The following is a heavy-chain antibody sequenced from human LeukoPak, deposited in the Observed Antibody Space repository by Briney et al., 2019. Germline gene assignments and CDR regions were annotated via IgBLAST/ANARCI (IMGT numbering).Heavy chain of an antibody. V-gene: IGHV4-61*02. J-gene: IGHJ6*03. CDR2: IYHSGST. CDR1: GGSISSGSYY. CDR3: ARVAGYYYYYMDV. Sequence: SQTLSLTCTVSGGSISSGSYYWSWIRQPAGKGLEWIGSIYHSGSTYYNPSLKSRVTISVDTSKNQFSLKLSSVTAADTAVYYCARVAGYYYYYMDVWGKGTTVTVSS.